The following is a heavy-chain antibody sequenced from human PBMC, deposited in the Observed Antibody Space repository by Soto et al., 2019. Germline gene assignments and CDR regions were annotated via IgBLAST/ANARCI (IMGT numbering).Heavy chain of an antibody. J-gene: IGHJ1*01. D-gene: IGHD6-6*01. CDR2: ISSSSSYV. CDR1: GFTFSSYS. Sequence: EVQLVESGGGLVKPGGSLRLSCAASGFTFSSYSMNWVRQAPGKGLEWVSSISSSSSYVYYADSVKGRFTISRDNAKNSLYLQMNSLRAEDTAVYYCARELGYSSSSVFSHWGQGTLVTVSS. V-gene: IGHV3-21*01. CDR3: ARELGYSSSSVFSH.